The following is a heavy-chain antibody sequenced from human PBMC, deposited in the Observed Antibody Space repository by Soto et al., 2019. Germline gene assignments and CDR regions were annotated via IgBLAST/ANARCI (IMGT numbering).Heavy chain of an antibody. J-gene: IGHJ5*02. CDR2: INHSGST. CDR3: ARDLYAGTVP. CDR1: GWSFSGYY. V-gene: IGHV4-34*02. D-gene: IGHD1-1*01. Sequence: QVQVQQGGAGPVKPLETLSLTFAVYGWSFSGYYWGRIPQPPGKGLEWIGEINHSGSTNFNPSLKSRVTISVDTSKNQFSLKLSSVTAADTAVYYCARDLYAGTVPWGQGTLVTVSS.